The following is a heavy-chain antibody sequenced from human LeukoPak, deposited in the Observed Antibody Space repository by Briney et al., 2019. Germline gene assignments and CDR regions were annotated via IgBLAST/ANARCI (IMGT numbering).Heavy chain of an antibody. CDR3: VRDGYNSDY. J-gene: IGHJ4*02. CDR2: ISSSSSYI. Sequence: PGGSLRLSCAASGFTFSSYTMNWVRQAPGKGLEWVSSISSSSSYIYYGDSVKGRFTISRDNAKNSLYLQMNSLRAGDTAVYYCVRDGYNSDYWGQGTLVTVSS. D-gene: IGHD5-24*01. CDR1: GFTFSSYT. V-gene: IGHV3-21*01.